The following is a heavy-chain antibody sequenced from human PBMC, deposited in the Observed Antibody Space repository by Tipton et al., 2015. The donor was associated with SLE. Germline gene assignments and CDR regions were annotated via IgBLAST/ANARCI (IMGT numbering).Heavy chain of an antibody. Sequence: GSLRLSCAASGFTFSDYWMTWVRQAPGKGLEWVANIRQDGIEKYFVESVKGRYTISRDNAKNSLYLEMSRLRAEDTAVYYCANQDYWGQGTLVTVSS. CDR1: GFTFSDYW. CDR3: ANQDY. CDR2: IRQDGIEK. V-gene: IGHV3-7*01. J-gene: IGHJ4*02.